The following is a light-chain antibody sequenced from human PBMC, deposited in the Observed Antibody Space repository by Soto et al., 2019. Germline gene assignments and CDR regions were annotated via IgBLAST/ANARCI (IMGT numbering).Light chain of an antibody. CDR1: QTVGDN. CDR3: QKYNNWPPWT. Sequence: ETAMTQSPVTLSLSPGGRATLSCRASQTVGDNVAWYRQKPGQPPSLLIYGASTRAPGVPARFSGSGSGTDFILTISSLQSEDFAVYYCQKYNNWPPWTFGQGTKVDIK. J-gene: IGKJ1*01. CDR2: GAS. V-gene: IGKV3-15*01.